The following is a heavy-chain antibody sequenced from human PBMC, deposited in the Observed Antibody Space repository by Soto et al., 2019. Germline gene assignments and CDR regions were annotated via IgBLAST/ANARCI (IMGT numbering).Heavy chain of an antibody. V-gene: IGHV3-7*01. CDR3: ARAFDFWRGYDTGPSDYLDD. J-gene: IGHJ6*03. D-gene: IGHD3-3*01. Sequence: EVQLVESGGGLVQPGGSLRLSCAASGFTFSSYWMSWVRQAPGQGLEWVANIKQDGSEKYYVESVKGRFTISRDNAKNPLYLQMVSLRVEDAAVYYSARAFDFWRGYDTGPSDYLDDWGKGTTVTFAS. CDR1: GFTFSSYW. CDR2: IKQDGSEK.